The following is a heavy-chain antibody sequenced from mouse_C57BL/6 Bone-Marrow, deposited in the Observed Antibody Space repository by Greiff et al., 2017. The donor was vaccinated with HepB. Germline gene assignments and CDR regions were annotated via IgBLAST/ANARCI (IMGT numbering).Heavy chain of an antibody. D-gene: IGHD2-5*01. CDR3: ARHSYSNYERVWFAY. CDR1: EYEFPSHD. CDR2: INSDGGST. J-gene: IGHJ3*01. Sequence: EVQGVESGGGLVQPGESLKLSCESNEYEFPSHDMSWVRKTPEKRLELVAAINSDGGSTYYPDTRERRFIISRDNTKKTLYLQMSSLRSEDTALYYCARHSYSNYERVWFAYWGQGTLVTVSA. V-gene: IGHV5-2*01.